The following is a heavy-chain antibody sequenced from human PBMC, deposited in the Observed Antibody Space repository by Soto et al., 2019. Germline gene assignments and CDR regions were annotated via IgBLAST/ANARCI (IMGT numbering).Heavy chain of an antibody. J-gene: IGHJ4*02. V-gene: IGHV3-23*01. Sequence: GGSLRLSFEASGFTFSSYALSWFRQAPGKGLEWVSAISGSGGSTYYADSVKGRFTISRDNSKNTLYLQMNSLRAEDTAVYYCAKAILYYDILTGYFDYWGQGTLVTVSS. D-gene: IGHD3-9*01. CDR3: AKAILYYDILTGYFDY. CDR2: ISGSGGST. CDR1: GFTFSSYA.